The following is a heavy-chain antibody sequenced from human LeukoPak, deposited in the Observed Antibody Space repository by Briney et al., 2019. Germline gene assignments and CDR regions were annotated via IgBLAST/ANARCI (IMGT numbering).Heavy chain of an antibody. CDR3: ARVRIGGYCGGDCYSPDY. J-gene: IGHJ4*02. V-gene: IGHV3-7*01. CDR2: IKEDGSQK. D-gene: IGHD2-21*02. Sequence: GGSLRLSCVASGFTFSNYWMSWVRQAPGKGPEWVANIKEDGSQKFYVDSVKGRFTISRDNAKNSLYLQMNSLRVDDTAMYYCARVRIGGYCGGDCYSPDYWGQGTLVTVSS. CDR1: GFTFSNYW.